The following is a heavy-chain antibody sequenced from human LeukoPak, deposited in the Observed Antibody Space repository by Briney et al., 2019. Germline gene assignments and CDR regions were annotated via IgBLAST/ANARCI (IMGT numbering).Heavy chain of an antibody. CDR3: ARETEMANLDY. J-gene: IGHJ4*02. Sequence: GGSLRLSCAASGFTFSSYEMNWVRQAPGKGLEWVSYISSSGSTIYYADSVKGRFTISRDNAKNSLYLQMNSLRAEDTAVYYCARETEMANLDYWGQGTLVTVSS. CDR1: GFTFSSYE. V-gene: IGHV3-48*03. CDR2: ISSSGSTI. D-gene: IGHD5-24*01.